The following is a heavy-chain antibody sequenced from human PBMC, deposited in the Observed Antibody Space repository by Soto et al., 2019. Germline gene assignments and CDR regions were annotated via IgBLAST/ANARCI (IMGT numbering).Heavy chain of an antibody. D-gene: IGHD2-15*01. CDR2: ISYDGSNK. CDR3: AKGMGVVVVAATCLDY. Sequence: QVQLVESGGGVVQHGRSLRLSCAASGFTFSSYGMHWVRQAPGKGLEWVAVISYDGSNKYYADSVKGRFTISRDNSKNTLYLQMNSLRAEDTAVYYCAKGMGVVVVAATCLDYWGQGTLVTVSS. V-gene: IGHV3-30*18. J-gene: IGHJ4*02. CDR1: GFTFSSYG.